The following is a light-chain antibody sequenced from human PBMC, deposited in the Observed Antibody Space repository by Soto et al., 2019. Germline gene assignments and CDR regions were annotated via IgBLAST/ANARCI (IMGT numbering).Light chain of an antibody. V-gene: IGLV1-40*01. CDR1: SSNLGAGYD. CDR2: GNR. J-gene: IGLJ3*02. Sequence: QPVLTQPPSVSWAPGQRVTLSCTGNSSNLGAGYDVHWYQQLPGAAPKLVIFGNRNRPSGVPERFSGSKSGTSASLAITGLQAEDEAHYYCQAYDYSLTASVFGGGTKLTVL. CDR3: QAYDYSLTASV.